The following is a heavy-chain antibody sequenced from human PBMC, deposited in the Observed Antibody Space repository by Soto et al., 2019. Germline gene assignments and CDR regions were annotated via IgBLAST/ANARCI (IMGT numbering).Heavy chain of an antibody. J-gene: IGHJ4*02. Sequence: QVQVVESGGGVVQPGRSLRLSCAASGFTFSSYGMHWVRQAPGKGLEWVAVIWYDGSNKYYADSVKGRFTISRDNSKNTLYLQMNSLRAEDTAVYYCARAPVPYSSSSLDYWGQGTLVTVSS. V-gene: IGHV3-33*01. CDR2: IWYDGSNK. CDR3: ARAPVPYSSSSLDY. CDR1: GFTFSSYG. D-gene: IGHD6-6*01.